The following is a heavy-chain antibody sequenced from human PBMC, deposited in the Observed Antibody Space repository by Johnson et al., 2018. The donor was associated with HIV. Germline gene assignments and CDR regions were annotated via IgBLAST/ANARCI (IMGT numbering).Heavy chain of an antibody. CDR3: ARERYVSHAIDACDI. J-gene: IGHJ3*02. CDR1: RFTVSSNY. Sequence: QVQLVESGGGVVQPGRSLRLSCVASRFTVSSNYMSWVRQAPGKGLEWVAVISYHGSNKYYEDSVKGRFTISRDNSKNTLYLQLNSLRTEDTAVCYCARERYVSHAIDACDIWGQGTLVTVSS. V-gene: IGHV3-30-3*01. D-gene: IGHD2-15*01. CDR2: ISYHGSNK.